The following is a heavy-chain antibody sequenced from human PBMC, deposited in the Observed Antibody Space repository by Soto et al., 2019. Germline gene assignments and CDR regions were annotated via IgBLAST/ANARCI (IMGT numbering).Heavy chain of an antibody. CDR2: IWYDGSNK. D-gene: IGHD3-10*01. Sequence: PGGSLRLSCAASGFTFSSYGMHWVRQAPGKGLEWVAVIWYDGSNKYYADSVKGRFTISRDNSKNTLYLQMNSLRAEDTAVYYCARDSYYYGSGSYLEPTTLDYWGQGTLVTVSS. CDR1: GFTFSSYG. J-gene: IGHJ4*02. V-gene: IGHV3-33*01. CDR3: ARDSYYYGSGSYLEPTTLDY.